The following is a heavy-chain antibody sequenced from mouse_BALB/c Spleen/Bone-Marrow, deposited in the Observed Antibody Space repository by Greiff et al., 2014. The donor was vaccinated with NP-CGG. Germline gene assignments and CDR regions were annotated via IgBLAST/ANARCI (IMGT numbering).Heavy chain of an antibody. CDR1: GYTFSSYW. CDR2: ILPGSGST. CDR3: ARYGNYPLDY. J-gene: IGHJ2*01. V-gene: IGHV1-9*01. Sequence: LQQSGAELMKPGASVKISCKATGYTFSSYWIEWVKQRPGHGLEWIGEILPGSGSTNYNKKFKGKATFTADTSSNTAYMQLSSLTSEDSAVYYCARYGNYPLDYWGQGTTLTVSS. D-gene: IGHD2-1*01.